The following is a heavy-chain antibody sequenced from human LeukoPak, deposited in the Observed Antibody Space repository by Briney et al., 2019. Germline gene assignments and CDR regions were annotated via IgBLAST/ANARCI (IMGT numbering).Heavy chain of an antibody. CDR3: AHAGPWRYCSGAGCYSN. Sequence: PGGSLRLSCAASGFTFSSYVMSWVRQAPGKGLEWVSAISGSGDSTYYADSVKGRFTISRDNSKNTLYLQMNSLRAEDTAVYYCAHAGPWRYCSGAGCYSNWGQGTLVTVSS. CDR2: ISGSGDST. CDR1: GFTFSSYV. D-gene: IGHD2-15*01. V-gene: IGHV3-23*01. J-gene: IGHJ4*02.